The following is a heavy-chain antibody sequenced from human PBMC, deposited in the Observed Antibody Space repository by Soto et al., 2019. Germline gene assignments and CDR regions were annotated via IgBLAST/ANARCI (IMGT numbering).Heavy chain of an antibody. CDR3: ARDRGYSYGLYGMEV. CDR2: IHDSGST. V-gene: IGHV4-59*01. D-gene: IGHD5-18*01. J-gene: IGHJ6*02. Sequence: PSETLSLTCTVSGGSIKNYYWSWIRQPPGKGLEWIAYIHDSGSTNYNPSLKSRVTISVDSSKNQFSLKLTSVTAADTAVYYCARDRGYSYGLYGMEVWGQGTTVTVSS. CDR1: GGSIKNYY.